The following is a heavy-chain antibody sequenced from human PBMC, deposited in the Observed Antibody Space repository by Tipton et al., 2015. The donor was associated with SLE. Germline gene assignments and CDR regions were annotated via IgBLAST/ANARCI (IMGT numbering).Heavy chain of an antibody. J-gene: IGHJ3*02. CDR3: ASQRDGYSPGAFDI. CDR2: IHSSGRT. D-gene: IGHD5-24*01. Sequence: TLSLTCTVSGGSLSGYYWSWIRQHPGKGLEWIAYIHSSGRTNYNPSLQSRLTISLDTSKNQFSLKLSSVTAADTAVYYCASQRDGYSPGAFDIWGQGTMVTVSS. V-gene: IGHV4-59*12. CDR1: GGSLSGYY.